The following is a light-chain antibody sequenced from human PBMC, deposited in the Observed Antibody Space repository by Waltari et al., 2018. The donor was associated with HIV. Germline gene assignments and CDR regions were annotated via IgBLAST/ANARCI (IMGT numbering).Light chain of an antibody. CDR2: GAS. J-gene: IGKJ4*01. V-gene: IGKV3-20*01. CDR3: QQYGSSPLT. CDR1: QSVTSSF. Sequence: EIVLTQSPGTLSLSPGERATLSCRASQSVTSSFLSWYQQKPGQAPRLLIYGASSRATGIPDRFSGGGSGTDFTLTISRLEPEDFAVYYCQQYGSSPLTFGGWTKVDIK.